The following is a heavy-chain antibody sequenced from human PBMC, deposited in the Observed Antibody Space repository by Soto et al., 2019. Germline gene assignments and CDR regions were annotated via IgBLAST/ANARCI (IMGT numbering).Heavy chain of an antibody. D-gene: IGHD3-10*01. J-gene: IGHJ4*02. CDR3: AHHAGRVRGVIFPFDY. CDR2: IYWNDDK. CDR1: GFSLSTSGVG. V-gene: IGHV2-5*01. Sequence: SGPTLVNPTQTLTLTCTFSGFSLSTSGVGVGWIRQPPGKALEWLALIYWNDDKRYSPSLKSRLTITKDTSKNQVVLTMTNMDPVDTATYYCAHHAGRVRGVIFPFDYWGQGTLVTVSS.